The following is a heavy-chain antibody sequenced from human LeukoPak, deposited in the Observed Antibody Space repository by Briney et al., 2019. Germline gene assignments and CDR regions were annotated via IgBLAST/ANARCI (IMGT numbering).Heavy chain of an antibody. D-gene: IGHD3-3*01. Sequence: SETLSLTCIVSGGSISSYYWSWIRQPPGKGLEWIGYIYYSGSTNYNPSLKSRVTISVDTPKNQFSLKLSSVTAADTAVYYCARSSSGSITIFGVVSTPGNYYYYMDVWGKGTTVTVSS. J-gene: IGHJ6*03. V-gene: IGHV4-59*01. CDR3: ARSSSGSITIFGVVSTPGNYYYYMDV. CDR2: IYYSGST. CDR1: GGSISSYY.